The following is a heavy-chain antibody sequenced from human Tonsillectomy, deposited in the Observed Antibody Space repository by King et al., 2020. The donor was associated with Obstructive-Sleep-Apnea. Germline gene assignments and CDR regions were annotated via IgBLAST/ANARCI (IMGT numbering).Heavy chain of an antibody. D-gene: IGHD3-10*01. CDR3: AAGSTQGSGTYYHDY. J-gene: IGHJ4*02. V-gene: IGHV3-9*01. CDR2: ISWNSGSK. CDR1: GFTFDDYA. Sequence: VQLVESGGGLVQPGRSLRLSCAASGFTFDDYAMHWVRQAPGKGLEWVSGISWNSGSKGYADSVKGRFNISRDNAKNSLYLQMNSLRAEDTALYYCAAGSTQGSGTYYHDYWGQGTLVTVSS.